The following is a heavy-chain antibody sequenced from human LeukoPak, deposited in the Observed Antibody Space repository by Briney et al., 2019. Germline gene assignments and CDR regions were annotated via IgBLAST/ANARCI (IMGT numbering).Heavy chain of an antibody. V-gene: IGHV4-39*07. Sequence: SETLSLTCTVSGGSISSSSYYWGWIRQPPGKGLEWIGSIYYSGSTYYNPSLKSRVTISVDTSKNQFSLKLSSVTAADTAVYYCAREIRLRYAPWGQGTLVTVSS. CDR1: GGSISSSSYY. J-gene: IGHJ5*02. CDR3: AREIRLRYAP. D-gene: IGHD3-9*01. CDR2: IYYSGST.